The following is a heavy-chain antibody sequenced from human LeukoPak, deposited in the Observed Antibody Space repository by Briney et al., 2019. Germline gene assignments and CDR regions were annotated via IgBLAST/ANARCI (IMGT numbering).Heavy chain of an antibody. CDR1: RFTFSNYV. D-gene: IGHD2-21*01. V-gene: IGHV3-30*02. CDR2: IWSDGSYK. Sequence: GGSLRLSCAASRFTFSNYVMHWVRQAPGKGLEWVAVIWSDGSYKSYADSVKGRFTISRDNSKNMVSLEMNSLRTEDTVVYYCAKDVNAYCSGDCSDYWGQGTLVTVSS. CDR3: AKDVNAYCSGDCSDY. J-gene: IGHJ4*02.